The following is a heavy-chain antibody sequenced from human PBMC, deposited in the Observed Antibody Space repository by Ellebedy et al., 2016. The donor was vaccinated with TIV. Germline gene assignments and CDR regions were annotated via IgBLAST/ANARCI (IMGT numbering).Heavy chain of an antibody. D-gene: IGHD5-12*01. CDR2: IKHDGSEK. Sequence: GESLKISXAASGLTLGDFWMGWARQAPGRGLEWVANIKHDGSEKHYVDSVKGRFTISRDNAKNSLYLEMNSLRADDTAVYYCVRAPRGQYYFDYWGQGTLVTVSS. CDR3: VRAPRGQYYFDY. V-gene: IGHV3-7*02. CDR1: GLTLGDFW. J-gene: IGHJ4*02.